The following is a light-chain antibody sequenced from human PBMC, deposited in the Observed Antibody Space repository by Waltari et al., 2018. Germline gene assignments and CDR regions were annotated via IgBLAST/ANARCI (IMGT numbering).Light chain of an antibody. Sequence: EIVWRQSPATLTLPPGERATISCRASQSVRSYLAWYQQNPGQAPRLLIYDASNRATRIPARFSGSGSGTDFTFTISSLEPEDFAVYYCQQRSNWPAYTFGQGTKLEIK. V-gene: IGKV3-11*01. CDR3: QQRSNWPAYT. CDR1: QSVRSY. J-gene: IGKJ2*01. CDR2: DAS.